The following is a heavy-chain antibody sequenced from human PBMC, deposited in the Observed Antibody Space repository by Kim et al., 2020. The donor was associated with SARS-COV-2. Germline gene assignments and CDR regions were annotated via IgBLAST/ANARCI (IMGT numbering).Heavy chain of an antibody. CDR3: ARVRWEQQLRLRGGDDYYYSGMDG. Sequence: GGSLRLSCAASGFTFSSYAMHWVRQAPGKGLEWVAVISYDGSNKYYADSVKGRFTISRDNSKNTLYLQMNSLRAEDTAVYYCARVRWEQQLRLRGGDDYYYSGMDGWGQGTTVTVSS. D-gene: IGHD6-13*01. V-gene: IGHV3-30*04. J-gene: IGHJ6*02. CDR2: ISYDGSNK. CDR1: GFTFSSYA.